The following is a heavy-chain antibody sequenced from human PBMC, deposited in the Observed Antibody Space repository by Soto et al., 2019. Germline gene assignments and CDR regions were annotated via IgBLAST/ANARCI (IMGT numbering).Heavy chain of an antibody. CDR2: IIPIFGTA. Sequence: QVQLVQSGAEVKKPGSSVKVSCKAYGGTFSRYAISWVRQAPGQGLEWMGGIIPIFGTANYAQKFQGRVTITADESTSTAYMELSSLRSEDTAVYYCASQTGTTGNYYYGMDVWGQGTTVTVSS. CDR1: GGTFSRYA. J-gene: IGHJ6*02. V-gene: IGHV1-69*12. D-gene: IGHD1-1*01. CDR3: ASQTGTTGNYYYGMDV.